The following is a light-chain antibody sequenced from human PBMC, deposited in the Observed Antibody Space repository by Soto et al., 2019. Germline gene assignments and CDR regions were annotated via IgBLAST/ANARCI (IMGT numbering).Light chain of an antibody. Sequence: ELVLTQSPATLSLSPGERATLSCRASQSVSSYLAWYQQKPGQAPRLLIYDASNKATSIPARFSGSGSGTDFTLTISSLEPEDFAVYYCQQRSNWPTFGQGTRLEIK. J-gene: IGKJ5*01. CDR2: DAS. CDR1: QSVSSY. V-gene: IGKV3-11*01. CDR3: QQRSNWPT.